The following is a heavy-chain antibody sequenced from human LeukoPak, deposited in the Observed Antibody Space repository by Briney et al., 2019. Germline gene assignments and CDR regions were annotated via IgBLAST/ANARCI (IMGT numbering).Heavy chain of an antibody. D-gene: IGHD3-10*01. CDR3: AKSGFGEFHIDY. J-gene: IGHJ4*02. CDR1: GFTFSSYG. Sequence: GGSLRLSCAASGFTFSSYGMHWVRQAPGKGLEWVAVISYDGSNKYYADSVKGRFTISRDNSKNTLYLQMNSLRAEDTAVYYCAKSGFGEFHIDYWGQGTLVTVSS. CDR2: ISYDGSNK. V-gene: IGHV3-30*18.